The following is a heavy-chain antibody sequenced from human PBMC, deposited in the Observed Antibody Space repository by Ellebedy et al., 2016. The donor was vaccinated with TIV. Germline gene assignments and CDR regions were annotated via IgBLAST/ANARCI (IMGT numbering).Heavy chain of an antibody. CDR1: GFSVSSTF. D-gene: IGHD2-21*01. CDR3: ARDLID. Sequence: GESLKISXAASGFSVSSTFMNWVRQAPGKGLEWISVIYSDATTYFSDSVKGRFTISRDDSSNTVYLHMSSLTAEDTAVYYCARDLIDWGQGTLVTVSS. V-gene: IGHV3-53*01. J-gene: IGHJ4*02. CDR2: IYSDATT.